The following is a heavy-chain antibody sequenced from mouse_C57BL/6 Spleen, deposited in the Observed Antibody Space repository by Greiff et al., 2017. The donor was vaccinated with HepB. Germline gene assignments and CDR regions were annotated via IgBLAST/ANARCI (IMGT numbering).Heavy chain of an antibody. J-gene: IGHJ4*01. CDR3: TRWAIYYYGSSYVGYAMDY. CDR2: IYPGNSDT. Sequence: VQLQQSGTVLARPGASVKMSCKTSGYTFTSYWMHWVKQRPGQGLEWIGAIYPGNSDTSYNQKFKGKAKLTAVTSASTAYMELSSLTNEDSAVYYCTRWAIYYYGSSYVGYAMDYWGQGTSVTVSS. V-gene: IGHV1-5*01. CDR1: GYTFTSYW. D-gene: IGHD1-1*01.